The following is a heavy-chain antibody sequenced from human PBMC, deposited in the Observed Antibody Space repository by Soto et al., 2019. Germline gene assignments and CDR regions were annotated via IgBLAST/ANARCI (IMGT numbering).Heavy chain of an antibody. Sequence: SETLSLTCAVSGGSISSGGYSWSWIRQPPGKGLEWIGYIYHSGSTYYNPSLKSRVTISVDRSKNQFSLRLSSVTAADTAVYYCARVRRMVRGVIPYYGMDVWGQGTTVTVS. D-gene: IGHD3-10*01. V-gene: IGHV4-30-2*01. CDR1: GGSISSGGYS. J-gene: IGHJ6*02. CDR2: IYHSGST. CDR3: ARVRRMVRGVIPYYGMDV.